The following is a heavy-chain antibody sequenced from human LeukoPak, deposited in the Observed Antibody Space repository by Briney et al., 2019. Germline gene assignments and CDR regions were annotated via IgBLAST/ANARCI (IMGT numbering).Heavy chain of an antibody. J-gene: IGHJ4*02. CDR1: GYTFTSQF. CDR2: INPYGGST. CDR3: ARSLPHGGHFDY. Sequence: ASVKVSCKASGYTFTSQFMNWVRQAPGQGLEWMGIINPYGGSTSYAQKVQGRVTMTRDTSTSTVYREVSSLRSEDSAVYYCARSLPHGGHFDYLGQGTLVTVSS. D-gene: IGHD3-16*01. V-gene: IGHV1-46*01.